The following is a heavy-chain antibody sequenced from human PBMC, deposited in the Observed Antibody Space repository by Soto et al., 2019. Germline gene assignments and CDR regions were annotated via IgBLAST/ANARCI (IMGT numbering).Heavy chain of an antibody. J-gene: IGHJ6*02. Sequence: ASGKVSCKAFGYSFSNYAINWVRQPPGQGLEWMGWISAYNGNTNYAQKPQGRVTMTTDTSTSTAYMELRSLRSDDTAVYYCAREKGSYCSGGSCYPGSYGMDVWGQGTTVTVSS. D-gene: IGHD2-15*01. CDR3: AREKGSYCSGGSCYPGSYGMDV. CDR2: ISAYNGNT. V-gene: IGHV1-18*01. CDR1: GYSFSNYA.